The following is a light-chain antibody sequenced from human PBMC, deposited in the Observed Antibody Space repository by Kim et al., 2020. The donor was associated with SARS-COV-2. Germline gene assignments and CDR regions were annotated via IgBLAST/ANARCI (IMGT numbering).Light chain of an antibody. J-gene: IGKJ2*01. CDR3: QQRSHWPVT. Sequence: LSPGERAALSCRASQSVSDSLAWYQQKPGQAPRLLIYDTSNRATGIPARFSGSGFGTDFTLTISSLEPEDFAVYYCQQRSHWPVTFGPGTKVDIK. CDR2: DTS. CDR1: QSVSDS. V-gene: IGKV3-11*01.